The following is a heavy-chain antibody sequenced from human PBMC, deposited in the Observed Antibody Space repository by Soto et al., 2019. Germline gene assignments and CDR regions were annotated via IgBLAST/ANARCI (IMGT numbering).Heavy chain of an antibody. Sequence: EVQLVESGGGLVQPGGSLRLSCAASGFAFSAYSMNWVRQAPGRGLEWVSYISNSSGSIYYADSMKGRFTISRDNAKSSLSLQVNSLRAEDTAVYYCARGDNTNSFLFQHWGQGTLVVVSS. J-gene: IGHJ1*01. CDR2: ISNSSGSI. CDR1: GFAFSAYS. D-gene: IGHD6-13*01. V-gene: IGHV3-48*01. CDR3: ARGDNTNSFLFQH.